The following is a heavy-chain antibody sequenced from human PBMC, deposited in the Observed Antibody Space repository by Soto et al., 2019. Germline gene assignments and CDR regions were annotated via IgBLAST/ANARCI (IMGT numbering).Heavy chain of an antibody. CDR2: ISGYNGNT. CDR3: ARVNDFWSDSPCFDP. V-gene: IGHV1-18*01. J-gene: IGHJ5*02. D-gene: IGHD3-3*01. CDR1: GYTFTSYG. Sequence: QVQLVQSGAEVKKPGASVKVSCKASGYTFTSYGISWVRQAPGQGLEWMGWISGYNGNTNYAQKLQGRVTMTTDTSTSTAYMELRSLRSDDTPVYYCARVNDFWSDSPCFDPWGQGTLVTVSS.